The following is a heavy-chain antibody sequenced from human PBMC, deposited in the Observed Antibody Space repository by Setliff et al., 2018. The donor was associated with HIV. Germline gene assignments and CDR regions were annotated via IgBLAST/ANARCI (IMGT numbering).Heavy chain of an antibody. V-gene: IGHV1-69*11. Sequence: SVKVSCKAAGGTFNNYVFSWVRKAPGRGLEWIGTIIPILDTTNYAQKFQDRVTITTDESTSTAYMELRSLRSDDTAVYYCARGPSNDYGLYYYYYYYMDVWGKGTTVTVSS. CDR1: GGTFNNYV. D-gene: IGHD4-17*01. CDR2: IIPILDTT. J-gene: IGHJ6*03. CDR3: ARGPSNDYGLYYYYYYYMDV.